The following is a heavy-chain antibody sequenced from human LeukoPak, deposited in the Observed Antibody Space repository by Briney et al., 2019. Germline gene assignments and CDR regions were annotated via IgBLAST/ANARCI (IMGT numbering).Heavy chain of an antibody. D-gene: IGHD1-20*01. V-gene: IGHV3-33*06. Sequence: GGSLRLSCAASGFTFSSYGMHWVRQVPGKGLEWVAVIWYDGSNKYYADSVKGRFTISRDNSKNTLYMQMNSLRAEDTAVYYCAKRYNLYYFDYWGQGTLVTVSS. J-gene: IGHJ4*02. CDR3: AKRYNLYYFDY. CDR1: GFTFSSYG. CDR2: IWYDGSNK.